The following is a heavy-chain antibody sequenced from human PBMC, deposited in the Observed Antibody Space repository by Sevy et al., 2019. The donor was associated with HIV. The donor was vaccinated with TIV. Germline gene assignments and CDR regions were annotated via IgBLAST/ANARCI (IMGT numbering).Heavy chain of an antibody. V-gene: IGHV6-1*01. J-gene: IGHJ4*02. CDR2: TYYKSKWYN. D-gene: IGHD3-10*01. CDR1: GDSVSTYSAA. CDR3: ARESRWFFFHFDY. Sequence: QSQTLSLTCAISGDSVSTYSAAWNWIRQSPSRGLEWLGRTYYKSKWYNDYALSVKSRISINPDTPKNQISLQLNSVTPADTAVYYCARESRWFFFHFDYWGQGTLVTVSS.